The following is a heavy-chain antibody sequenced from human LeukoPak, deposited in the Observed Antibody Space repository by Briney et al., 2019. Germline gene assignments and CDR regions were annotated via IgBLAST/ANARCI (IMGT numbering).Heavy chain of an antibody. J-gene: IGHJ3*02. CDR3: ARHWAYYDFWSGYYRPETAPLDAFDI. CDR2: INHSGST. CDR1: GGSFSGYY. D-gene: IGHD3-3*01. V-gene: IGHV4-34*01. Sequence: SETLSLTCAVYGGSFSGYYWSWIRQPPGKGLEWIGEINHSGSTNYNPSLKSRVTISVDTSKNQFSLKLSSVTAADTAVYYCARHWAYYDFWSGYYRPETAPLDAFDIWGQGTMVTVSS.